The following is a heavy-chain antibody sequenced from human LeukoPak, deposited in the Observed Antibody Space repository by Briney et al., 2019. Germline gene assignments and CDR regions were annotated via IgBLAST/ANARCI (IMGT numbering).Heavy chain of an antibody. D-gene: IGHD3-22*01. Sequence: QPGGSLRLSCAASGFTFNSYAMSWVRQAPGKGLEWVSAISGSGGSTYYADSVKSRFTISRDNSKNTLYLQMNSLRAEDTAVYYCAKCYYDSSSYYFGAFDIWGQGTMVTVSS. CDR2: ISGSGGST. CDR1: GFTFNSYA. CDR3: AKCYYDSSSYYFGAFDI. V-gene: IGHV3-23*01. J-gene: IGHJ3*02.